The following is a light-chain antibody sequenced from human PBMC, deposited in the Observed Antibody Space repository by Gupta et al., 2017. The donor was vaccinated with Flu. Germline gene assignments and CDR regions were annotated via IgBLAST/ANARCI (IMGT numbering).Light chain of an antibody. CDR2: KDT. Sequence: SSELTQPPSVSVSPGQTARITCSGDALPNQFVFWFQQKAGQAPVFIIYKDTERPSGIPDRFSGSNSGTTVTLTITGVQAEDEADYYCESPDTTVASLVFGGGTRLTVL. V-gene: IGLV3-25*03. CDR1: ALPNQF. CDR3: ESPDTTVASLV. J-gene: IGLJ2*01.